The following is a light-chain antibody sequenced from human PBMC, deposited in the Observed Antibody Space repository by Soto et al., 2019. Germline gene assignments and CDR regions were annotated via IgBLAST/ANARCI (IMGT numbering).Light chain of an antibody. J-gene: IGKJ4*01. Sequence: EIQITQSPSSLSTSEGDRVTITRRASQGISNYLAWYQLKPGKVPKLLIYAASTLQSGVPSRFSGSGSGTDFTLTISSLQPEDIATYYCQKCRIAPFTFGGGTKVDIK. CDR1: QGISNY. CDR3: QKCRIAPFT. V-gene: IGKV1-27*01. CDR2: AAS.